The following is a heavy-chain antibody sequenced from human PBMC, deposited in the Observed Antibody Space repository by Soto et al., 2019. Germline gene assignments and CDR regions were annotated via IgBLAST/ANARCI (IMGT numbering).Heavy chain of an antibody. J-gene: IGHJ6*04. D-gene: IGHD6-6*01. CDR2: ISSNGGST. Sequence: EGSLRVSCSASGFTCSSYAMHWVGQAPGKGLEYVSAISSNGGSTYYADSVKGRFTISRDNSKNTLYLQMSSLRAEDTAVYYCVKGVGIAAPSWDNYHYYVMDFRGKCTMDTVSS. CDR3: VKGVGIAAPSWDNYHYYVMDF. CDR1: GFTCSSYA. V-gene: IGHV3-64D*06.